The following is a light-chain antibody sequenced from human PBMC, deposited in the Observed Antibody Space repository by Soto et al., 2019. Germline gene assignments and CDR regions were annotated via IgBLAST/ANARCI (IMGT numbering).Light chain of an antibody. Sequence: QSVLTQPPSASGTPGQRVTISCSGSSSNIGSNAVSWYQHFPGTAPKVLIYSDDQRRSGVPDRFSGSKSGTSASLAISGLRAEDEADYFCAAWGDSLNTWVFGGGTKLTVL. J-gene: IGLJ3*02. CDR1: SSNIGSNA. V-gene: IGLV1-44*01. CDR2: SDD. CDR3: AAWGDSLNTWV.